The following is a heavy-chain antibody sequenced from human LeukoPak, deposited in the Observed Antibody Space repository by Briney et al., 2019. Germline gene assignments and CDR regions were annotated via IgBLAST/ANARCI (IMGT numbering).Heavy chain of an antibody. CDR2: IYYSGST. J-gene: IGHJ3*02. D-gene: IGHD3-22*01. V-gene: IGHV4-59*08. CDR3: AETYYYDSSGYKDSLYAFDI. Sequence: SETLSLTCTVSGGSISSYYWSWIRKPPGKGLEWIGYIYYSGSTNYNPSLKRPNYNPSLTSRVTISVDTSKNQFSLKLSSVTAADTAVYYCAETYYYDSSGYKDSLYAFDIWGQGTMVTVSS. CDR1: GGSISSYY.